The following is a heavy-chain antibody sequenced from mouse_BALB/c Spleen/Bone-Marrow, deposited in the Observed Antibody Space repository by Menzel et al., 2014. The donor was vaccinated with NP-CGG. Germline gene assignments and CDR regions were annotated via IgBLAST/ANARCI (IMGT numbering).Heavy chain of an antibody. Sequence: QVQLQQSGPGLVAPSQSLSITCTVSGFSLTGYGVNWVRQPPGKGLEWLGMIWGDGSTDYNSALKSRLSISKDNSKSQVFLKMNSLQTDDTARYYCARGGDYSLYAMDYWGQGTSVTVSS. CDR1: GFSLTGYG. D-gene: IGHD1-1*01. J-gene: IGHJ4*01. CDR2: IWGDGST. CDR3: ARGGDYSLYAMDY. V-gene: IGHV2-6-7*01.